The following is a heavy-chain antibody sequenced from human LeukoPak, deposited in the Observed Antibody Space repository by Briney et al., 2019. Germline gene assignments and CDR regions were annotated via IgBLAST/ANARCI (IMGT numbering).Heavy chain of an antibody. Sequence: GGSLRLSCAASGFTFDDYGMSWVRQAPGKGLEWVSGINWNGGSTGYADSVKGRFTISRDNAKNSLYLQMNSLRAEDTAVYYCARRGSSPLDYYFDYWGQGTLVTVSS. CDR1: GFTFDDYG. CDR2: INWNGGST. V-gene: IGHV3-20*04. CDR3: ARRGSSPLDYYFDY. J-gene: IGHJ4*02. D-gene: IGHD1-26*01.